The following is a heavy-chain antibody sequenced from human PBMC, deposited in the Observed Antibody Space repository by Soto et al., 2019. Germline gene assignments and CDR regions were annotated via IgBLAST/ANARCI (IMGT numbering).Heavy chain of an antibody. CDR3: ARQGYSSGFQSLYYYYGMDV. J-gene: IGHJ6*02. V-gene: IGHV4-39*01. Sequence: PSETLSLTCTVSGGSISSSSYYWGWIRQPPGKGLEWIGSIYYSGSTYYNPSLKSRVTISVDTSKNQFSLKLSSVTAADTAVYYCARQGYSSGFQSLYYYYGMDVWGQGTTVTVS. CDR2: IYYSGST. D-gene: IGHD6-19*01. CDR1: GGSISSSSYY.